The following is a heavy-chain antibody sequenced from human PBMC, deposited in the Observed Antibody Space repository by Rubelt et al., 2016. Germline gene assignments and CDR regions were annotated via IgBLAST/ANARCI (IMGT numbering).Heavy chain of an antibody. D-gene: IGHD1-26*01. CDR1: GFTFSSYW. J-gene: IGHJ4*02. CDR3: ARWSGIYYDY. V-gene: IGHV3-66*01. Sequence: EVQLVESGGGLVQPGGSLRLSCAASGFTFSSYWMSWVRQAPGKGLEWVSILYSDGTTYYADSVKGRFTISRDNSKNTLYLQMNSLRAEDTALYYCARWSGIYYDYWGQGTLVTVSS. CDR2: LYSDGTT.